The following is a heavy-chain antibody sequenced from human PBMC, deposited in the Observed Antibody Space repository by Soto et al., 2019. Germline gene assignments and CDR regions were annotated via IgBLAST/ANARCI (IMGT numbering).Heavy chain of an antibody. D-gene: IGHD1-1*01. J-gene: IGHJ5*01. Sequence: SETLSLTCSVSGGSISSYSWNWVRQSPDKGLEWIAEVHISGHSNYNPSLRSRVSVSIDSSKNQFYLNLNSVTAADTAIYYCARVRQGCSANNCYFDPWGQGTQVTVS. CDR3: ARVRQGCSANNCYFDP. CDR2: VHISGHS. CDR1: GGSISSYS. V-gene: IGHV4-59*12.